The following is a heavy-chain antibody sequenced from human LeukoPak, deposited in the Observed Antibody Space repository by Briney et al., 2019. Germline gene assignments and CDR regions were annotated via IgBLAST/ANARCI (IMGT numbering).Heavy chain of an antibody. CDR2: IYITGST. J-gene: IGHJ5*02. CDR3: ARDRGVTTGGGLWFDP. Sequence: SETLSLTCTVSGGSINSYYWSWIRQPAGKGLEWIGRIYITGSTIYNPSLKSRVTMSVDTSKNQFSLKLSSVTAADTAVYYCARDRGVTTGGGLWFDPWGQGTLVTVSS. D-gene: IGHD3-10*01. V-gene: IGHV4-4*07. CDR1: GGSINSYY.